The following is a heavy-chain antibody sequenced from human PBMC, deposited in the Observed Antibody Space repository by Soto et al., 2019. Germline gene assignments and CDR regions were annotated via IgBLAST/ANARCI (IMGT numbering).Heavy chain of an antibody. J-gene: IGHJ4*02. Sequence: SETLSLTCTVSGGSISSGGYYWSWIRHHPGKGLEWIGYIYYSGSTYYNPSLKSRVTISVDTSKNQFSLKLSSVTAADTAVYYCARGYYNSSGYYSPPDYWGQGTLVTVSS. D-gene: IGHD3-22*01. CDR1: GGSISSGGYY. CDR3: ARGYYNSSGYYSPPDY. CDR2: IYYSGST. V-gene: IGHV4-31*03.